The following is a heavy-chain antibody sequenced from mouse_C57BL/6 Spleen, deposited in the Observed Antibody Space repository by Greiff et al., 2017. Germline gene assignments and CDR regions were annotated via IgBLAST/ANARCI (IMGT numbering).Heavy chain of an antibody. V-gene: IGHV5-17*01. Sequence: EVLLVESGGGLVKPGGSLKLSCAASGFTFSDYGMHWVRQAPEKGLEWVAYISSGSSPIYYADTVKGRFTISRDNAKNTLFLQMTSLRSEDTAMYYCARNGYYAMDYWGQGTSVTVSS. J-gene: IGHJ4*01. CDR1: GFTFSDYG. CDR3: ARNGYYAMDY. CDR2: ISSGSSPI.